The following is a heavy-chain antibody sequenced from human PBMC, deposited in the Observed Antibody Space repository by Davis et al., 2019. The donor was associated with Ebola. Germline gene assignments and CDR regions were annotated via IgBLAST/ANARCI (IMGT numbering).Heavy chain of an antibody. CDR2: VILKSGAT. CDR3: ARGHNYAHEY. J-gene: IGHJ4*02. D-gene: IGHD4-11*01. Sequence: ASVTVSCQASGYTFTDYNIHWMRQAPAQGLEWLGRVILKSGATNYAQKFQGRVTMNRDTSISTVYMELSSLRYDDTADYYCARGHNYAHEYWGQGTLVTVSS. CDR1: GYTFTDYN. V-gene: IGHV1-2*06.